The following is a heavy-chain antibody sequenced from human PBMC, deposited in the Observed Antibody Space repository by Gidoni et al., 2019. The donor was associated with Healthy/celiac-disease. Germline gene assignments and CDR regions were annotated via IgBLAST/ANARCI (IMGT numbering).Heavy chain of an antibody. Sequence: EVQLVESGGGLVQPGGSLKLSCAASGFTFSGSAMHWVRQASGKGLEWVGRIRSKANSYATAYAASVKGRFTISRDDSKNTAYLQMNSLKTEDTAVYYCTRSDYDILTGSFDYWGQGTLVTVSS. CDR1: GFTFSGSA. CDR3: TRSDYDILTGSFDY. CDR2: IRSKANSYAT. J-gene: IGHJ4*02. D-gene: IGHD3-9*01. V-gene: IGHV3-73*02.